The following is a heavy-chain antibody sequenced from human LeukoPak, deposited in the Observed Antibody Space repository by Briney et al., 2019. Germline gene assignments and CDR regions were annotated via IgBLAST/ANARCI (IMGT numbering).Heavy chain of an antibody. CDR3: ARETDSDYDFWSGYFVN. Sequence: GASVKVSCKASGGTFSTYAINWVRQAPGQGLEWMGGIIPIFGTANYAQKFQGRVTITADESTSTAYMELSSLRSEDTAVYYCARETDSDYDFWSGYFVNWGQGTLVTVSS. D-gene: IGHD3-3*01. CDR1: GGTFSTYA. V-gene: IGHV1-69*01. CDR2: IIPIFGTA. J-gene: IGHJ4*02.